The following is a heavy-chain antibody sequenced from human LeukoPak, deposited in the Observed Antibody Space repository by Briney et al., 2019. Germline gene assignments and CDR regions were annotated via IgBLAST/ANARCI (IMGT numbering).Heavy chain of an antibody. CDR2: VNPNSGGT. V-gene: IGHV1-2*02. CDR3: ARGERDIVVVPAANRTYYYYYYYMDV. J-gene: IGHJ6*03. CDR1: GYTFTGYY. Sequence: ASVKVSCKASGYTFTGYYMHWVRQAPGQGLEWMGWVNPNSGGTNYAQKFQGRVTMTRDTSISTAYMELSRLRSDDTAVAYCARGERDIVVVPAANRTYYYYYYYMDVWGKGTTVTVSS. D-gene: IGHD2-2*01.